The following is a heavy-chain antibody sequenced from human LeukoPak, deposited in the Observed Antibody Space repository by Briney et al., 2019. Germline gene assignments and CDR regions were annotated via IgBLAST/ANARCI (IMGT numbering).Heavy chain of an antibody. CDR1: GYTFTSYG. J-gene: IGHJ4*02. D-gene: IGHD3-22*01. Sequence: GASVKVSCKASGYTFTSYGISWVRQAPGQGLEWMGWISAYNGNTNYAQKLQGRVTMTTDTSTSTAYMELRSLRSDDTAVYYCARDRFFFGGYYYDSSGYTPRPPFDYWGQGTLVTVSS. V-gene: IGHV1-18*01. CDR2: ISAYNGNT. CDR3: ARDRFFFGGYYYDSSGYTPRPPFDY.